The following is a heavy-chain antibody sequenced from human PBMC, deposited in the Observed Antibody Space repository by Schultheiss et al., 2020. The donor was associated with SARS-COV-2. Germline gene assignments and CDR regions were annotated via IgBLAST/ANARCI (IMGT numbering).Heavy chain of an antibody. V-gene: IGHV4-39*01. CDR3: ARREVRITISGVATGWFDP. CDR1: GGSISSSSYY. J-gene: IGHJ5*02. Sequence: SETLSLTCTVSGGSISSSSYYWGWIRQPPGKGLEWIGSIYYSGSTYYNPSLKSRVTISVDTSKNQFSLKLSSVTAADTAVYYCARREVRITISGVATGWFDPWGQGTLVTVSS. CDR2: IYYSGST. D-gene: IGHD3-3*01.